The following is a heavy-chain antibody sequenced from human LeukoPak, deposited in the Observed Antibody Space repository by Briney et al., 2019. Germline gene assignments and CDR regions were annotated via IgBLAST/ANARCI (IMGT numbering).Heavy chain of an antibody. V-gene: IGHV4-59*01. CDR1: GGSISSYY. J-gene: IGHJ4*02. CDR3: ARGPSPYYYDSSGYSD. CDR2: IYYSGST. D-gene: IGHD3-22*01. Sequence: SETLSLTCTVSGGSISSYYWSWIRQPPGKGLEWIGYIYYSGSTNYNPSLKSRVTISVDTSKNQFSLKLSSVTAADTAVYYCARGPSPYYYDSSGYSDWSQGTLVTVSS.